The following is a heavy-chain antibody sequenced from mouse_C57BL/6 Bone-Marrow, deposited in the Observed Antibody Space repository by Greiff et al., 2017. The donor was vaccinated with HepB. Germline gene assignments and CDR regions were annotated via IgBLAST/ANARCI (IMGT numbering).Heavy chain of an antibody. J-gene: IGHJ3*01. CDR1: GYTFTSYW. CDR3: ARRASRHSWFAY. CDR2: IDPSDSYI. Sequence: QVQLQQSGAEFVKPGASVKLSCKASGYTFTSYWMQWVKQRPGQGLEWIGEIDPSDSYINYNQKFKGKATLTVDTSSSTAYMQLSSLTSEDSAVYYCARRASRHSWFAYGGQGALVTVSA. V-gene: IGHV1-50*01. D-gene: IGHD3-1*01.